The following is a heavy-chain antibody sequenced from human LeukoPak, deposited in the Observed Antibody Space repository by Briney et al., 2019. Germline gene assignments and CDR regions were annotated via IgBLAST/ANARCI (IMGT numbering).Heavy chain of an antibody. CDR2: ISYSGST. D-gene: IGHD6-13*01. V-gene: IGHV4-59*08. CDR1: GGSIRSFY. Sequence: SETLSLTCTVSGGSIRSFYCSWIRQPLGKGLEWIGYISYSGSTKYNPSLKSRVTISVDMSKSQCSLKLSSVTAADTAVYHCARGNAAVAAAGSVFDYWGQGALVTVSS. J-gene: IGHJ4*02. CDR3: ARGNAAVAAAGSVFDY.